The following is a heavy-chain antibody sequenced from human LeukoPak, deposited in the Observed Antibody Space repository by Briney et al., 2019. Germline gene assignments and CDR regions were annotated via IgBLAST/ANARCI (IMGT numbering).Heavy chain of an antibody. Sequence: SETLSLTCAVYGGSFSGYYWSWIRQPPGKGLEWIGGINHSGSTNYNPSLKSRVTISVDTSKNQFSLKLSSVTAADTDVYYCARVQGIVVVPAAIYYFDYWGQGTLVTVSS. CDR3: ARVQGIVVVPAAIYYFDY. J-gene: IGHJ4*02. V-gene: IGHV4-34*01. D-gene: IGHD2-2*01. CDR1: GGSFSGYY. CDR2: INHSGST.